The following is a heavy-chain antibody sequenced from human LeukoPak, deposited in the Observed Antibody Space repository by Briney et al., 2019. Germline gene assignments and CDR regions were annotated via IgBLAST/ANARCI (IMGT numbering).Heavy chain of an antibody. Sequence: ASVTVSCKASGYTFRSYALTWVRQAPGQGLEWMGWVSPYTWYIEYAQTFQGRVTMTADTSTTTSYLELRSLRSDDTAMYFCARESDYGGNYYYLDSWGQGTLVTVSS. CDR3: ARESDYGGNYYYLDS. CDR2: VSPYTWYI. J-gene: IGHJ4*02. V-gene: IGHV1-18*04. CDR1: GYTFRSYA. D-gene: IGHD4-23*01.